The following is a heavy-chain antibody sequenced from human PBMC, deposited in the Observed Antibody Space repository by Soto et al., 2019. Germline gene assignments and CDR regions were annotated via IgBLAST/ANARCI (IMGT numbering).Heavy chain of an antibody. V-gene: IGHV3-23*01. Sequence: EVRLLESGGGLVQPGGSLRLSCAASGFTFSNYAMTWVRQAPGKGLEWVSGLNGSGGSTSSADSVKGRFAISRDNSKNTLYLQMNSLRDGDTAVYYCVRPRPSGENYGMDVWGQGTTVTVSS. J-gene: IGHJ6*02. CDR1: GFTFSNYA. CDR3: VRPRPSGENYGMDV. D-gene: IGHD3-10*01. CDR2: LNGSGGST.